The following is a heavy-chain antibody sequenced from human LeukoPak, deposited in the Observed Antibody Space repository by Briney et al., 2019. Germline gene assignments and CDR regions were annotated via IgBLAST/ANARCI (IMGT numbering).Heavy chain of an antibody. V-gene: IGHV3-7*01. J-gene: IGHJ4*02. Sequence: VGSLRLSCAASGFSFSAYWMTWVRQAPGTGLEWVANINPAGSETYYVDPVKGRFSISRDNAKNLVYLQMNSLRAEDTAVYHCARFGYVAAVDVWGQGTPVTVSS. D-gene: IGHD2-15*01. CDR2: INPAGSET. CDR3: ARFGYVAAVDV. CDR1: GFSFSAYW.